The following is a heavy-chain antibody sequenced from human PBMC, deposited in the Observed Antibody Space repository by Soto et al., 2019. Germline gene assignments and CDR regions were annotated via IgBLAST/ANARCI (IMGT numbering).Heavy chain of an antibody. CDR3: AKDVTEEWTRLWYMDV. J-gene: IGHJ6*03. Sequence: GGPLRLSFAASGFTFSSYAMSWVRQAPGKGLEWVSSIIGSGGSTYYADSVKGRFTISRDNSKNTLYLQMNSLRAEDTAVYYCAKDVTEEWTRLWYMDVWGKGTKVNV. V-gene: IGHV3-23*01. CDR1: GFTFSSYA. CDR2: IIGSGGST. D-gene: IGHD2-8*01.